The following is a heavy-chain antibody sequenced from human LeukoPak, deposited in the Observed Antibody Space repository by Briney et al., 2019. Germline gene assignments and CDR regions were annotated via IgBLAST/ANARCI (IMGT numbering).Heavy chain of an antibody. D-gene: IGHD5-12*01. CDR1: GYTFTSYG. Sequence: GASVKVSCRASGYTFTSYGISWVRQAPGQGLECMGWISAYNGNTNYAQKLQGRVTMTTDTSTSTAYMELRSLRSDDTAAYYCARGKRGAVATKTRPSDYWGQGTLVTVSS. J-gene: IGHJ4*02. V-gene: IGHV1-18*01. CDR2: ISAYNGNT. CDR3: ARGKRGAVATKTRPSDY.